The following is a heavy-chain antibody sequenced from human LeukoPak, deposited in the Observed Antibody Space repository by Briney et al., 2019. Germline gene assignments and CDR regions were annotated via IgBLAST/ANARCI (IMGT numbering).Heavy chain of an antibody. V-gene: IGHV4-38-2*01. CDR1: GYSISSGYY. Sequence: SETLSLTCAVSGYSISSGYYWGWIRQPPGEGLEWIGSIYHSGSTYYNPSLKSRVTISVDTSKNQFSLKLSSVTAADTAVYYCARVTSSGGYYFDYWGQGTLVTVSS. CDR2: IYHSGST. D-gene: IGHD6-25*01. J-gene: IGHJ4*02. CDR3: ARVTSSGGYYFDY.